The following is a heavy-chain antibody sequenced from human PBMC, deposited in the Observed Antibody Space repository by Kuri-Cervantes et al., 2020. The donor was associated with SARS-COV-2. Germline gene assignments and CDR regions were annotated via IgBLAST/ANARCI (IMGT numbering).Heavy chain of an antibody. D-gene: IGHD5-12*01. CDR3: ARQNILDSAWFDP. CDR2: VYYDGST. CDR1: GGSISSGGYS. J-gene: IGHJ5*02. Sequence: TLSLTCAVSGGSISSGGYSWSWIRQSPGKGLEWIGSVYYDGSTYFNPSLKSRVTISLDTSKNHFSLRLTSVTAADTAVYYCARQNILDSAWFDPWGQGTLVTVSS. V-gene: IGHV4-30-2*03.